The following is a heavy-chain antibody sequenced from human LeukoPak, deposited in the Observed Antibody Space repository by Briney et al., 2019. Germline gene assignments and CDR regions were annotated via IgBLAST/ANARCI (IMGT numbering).Heavy chain of an antibody. V-gene: IGHV4-4*07. CDR2: IYTSGST. CDR3: ARDPEYYDYVWGSYRHHWFDP. Sequence: SETLSLTCTVSGGSISSYYWSWIRQPAGKGLEWIGRIYTSGSTNYIPSLKSRVTMSVDTSKNQFSLKLSSVTAADTAVYYCARDPEYYDYVWGSYRHHWFDPWGQGTLVTVSS. J-gene: IGHJ5*02. CDR1: GGSISSYY. D-gene: IGHD3-16*02.